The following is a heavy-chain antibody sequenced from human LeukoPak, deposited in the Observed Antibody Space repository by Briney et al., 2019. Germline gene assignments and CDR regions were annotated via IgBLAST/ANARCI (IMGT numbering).Heavy chain of an antibody. J-gene: IGHJ4*02. Sequence: PSETLSLTCTVSGGSISSYYWSWIRQPPGKGLEWIGYIYYSGSTNYNPSLKSRVTISVDTSKNQFSLKLSSGTAADTAVYYCARGGGYEHYFDYWGQGTLVTVSS. CDR3: ARGGGYEHYFDY. D-gene: IGHD5-12*01. V-gene: IGHV4-59*01. CDR2: IYYSGST. CDR1: GGSISSYY.